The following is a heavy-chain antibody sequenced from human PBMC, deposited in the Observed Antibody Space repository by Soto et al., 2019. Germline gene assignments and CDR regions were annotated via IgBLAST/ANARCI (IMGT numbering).Heavy chain of an antibody. CDR1: GFTFSSYA. D-gene: IGHD3-16*01. V-gene: IGHV3-23*01. J-gene: IGHJ4*02. Sequence: GGSLRLSCAASGFTFSSYAMSWVRQAPGKGLEWVSAITSGGSTSYADSVKGRFTISRDNFKNTLYLQMNSLGADDTAVYYCAKDGPYPYADFDYWGQGTLVTVSS. CDR3: AKDGPYPYADFDY. CDR2: ITSGGST.